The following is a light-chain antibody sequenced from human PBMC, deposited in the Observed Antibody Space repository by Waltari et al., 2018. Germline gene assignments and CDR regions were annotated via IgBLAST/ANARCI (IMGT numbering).Light chain of an antibody. CDR3: CSYADSNTWV. J-gene: IGLJ3*02. Sequence: QSALTQPASVSGSPGQSITISCTGTSSDFGIYNLVSWYQRHPGKPPKLIIYEATKRPSDISNHFSASKSGNTASLTISGLQAEDEADYFCCSYADSNTWVFGGGTRLTVL. V-gene: IGLV2-23*01. CDR2: EAT. CDR1: SSDFGIYNL.